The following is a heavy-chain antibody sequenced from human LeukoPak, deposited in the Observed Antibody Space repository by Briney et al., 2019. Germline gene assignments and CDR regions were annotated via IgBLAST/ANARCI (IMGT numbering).Heavy chain of an antibody. CDR1: GFIFSNYA. V-gene: IGHV3-33*08. CDR3: ARSSRDGYLDY. D-gene: IGHD5-24*01. Sequence: GGSLRLSCAASGFIFSNYAMHWVRQAPGKGLEWVAVIWYDGSNKYYADSVKGRFTISRDNSKNTLYLRMNSLRAEDTAVYYCARSSRDGYLDYWGQGTLVTVSS. J-gene: IGHJ4*02. CDR2: IWYDGSNK.